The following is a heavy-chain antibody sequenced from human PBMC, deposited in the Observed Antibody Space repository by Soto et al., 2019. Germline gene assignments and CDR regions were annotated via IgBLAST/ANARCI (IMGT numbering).Heavy chain of an antibody. D-gene: IGHD1-26*01. CDR3: ARNSGSYGAFDI. CDR1: GFTFSSYS. Sequence: GGSLRLSCAASGFTFSSYSMNWVRRAPGKGLEWVSSISSSSSYIYYADSVKGRFTISRDNAKNSLYLQMNSLRAEDTAVYYCARNSGSYGAFDIWGQGTMVTVSS. J-gene: IGHJ3*02. V-gene: IGHV3-21*01. CDR2: ISSSSSYI.